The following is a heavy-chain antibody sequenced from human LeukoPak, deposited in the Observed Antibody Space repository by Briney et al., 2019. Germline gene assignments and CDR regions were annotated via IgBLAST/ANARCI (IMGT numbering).Heavy chain of an antibody. CDR2: INPNRGGT. Sequence: GASVKVSCKASGYTFTGYYMHWVRQAPGQGLEWMGRINPNRGGTNYAQKFQGRVTMTRDTSISTAYMELSRLRSDDTAVYYCARDSKQQLVGGDYWGQGTLVTVSS. CDR3: ARDSKQQLVGGDY. CDR1: GYTFTGYY. V-gene: IGHV1-2*06. D-gene: IGHD6-13*01. J-gene: IGHJ4*02.